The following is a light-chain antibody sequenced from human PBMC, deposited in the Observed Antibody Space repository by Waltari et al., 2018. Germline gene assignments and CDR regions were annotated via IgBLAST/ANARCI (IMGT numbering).Light chain of an antibody. CDR1: SGINVGTYR. CDR3: MIWHGSAAV. CDR2: YKSDSDK. J-gene: IGLJ7*01. Sequence: QAVLTQPSSLSATPGASASLTCTLRSGINVGTYRIYWHQQKPGSPPQYLLRYKSDSDKQQGSGVPSRFSGSKDVSANAGILLISGLQSEDEADYYCMIWHGSAAVFGGGTQLTVL. V-gene: IGLV5-45*03.